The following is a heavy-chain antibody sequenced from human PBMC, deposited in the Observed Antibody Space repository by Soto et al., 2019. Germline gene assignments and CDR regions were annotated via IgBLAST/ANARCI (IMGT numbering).Heavy chain of an antibody. D-gene: IGHD3-3*02. V-gene: IGHV5-10-1*01. CDR2: IDPSDSYT. CDR3: ARHGKSSVISRTYGMDV. J-gene: IGHJ6*02. CDR1: GYSLTSYW. Sequence: GESLKISCKGSGYSLTSYWISWVRQMPGKGLEWMGRIDPSDSYTNYSPAFQGHVSISSDNSISTAYLQWSSLKASDTAKYYCARHGKSSVISRTYGMDVWGQGTTVTVSS.